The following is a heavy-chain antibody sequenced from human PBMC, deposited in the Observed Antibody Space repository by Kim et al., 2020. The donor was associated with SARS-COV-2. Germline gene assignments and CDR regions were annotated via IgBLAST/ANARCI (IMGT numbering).Heavy chain of an antibody. D-gene: IGHD5-18*01. CDR3: ARDANRGYSYGWTYYYYGMDV. CDR1: GFTFRSYG. CDR2: ISYDGSNK. J-gene: IGHJ6*02. Sequence: GGSLRLSCAASGFTFRSYGMHWVRQAPGKRPEWVAVISYDGSNKNYADSVKGRFIISRDNSKNTLYLQMNSLRAEDTAVYYCARDANRGYSYGWTYYYYGMDVWGQGTTVTVSS. V-gene: IGHV3-30*19.